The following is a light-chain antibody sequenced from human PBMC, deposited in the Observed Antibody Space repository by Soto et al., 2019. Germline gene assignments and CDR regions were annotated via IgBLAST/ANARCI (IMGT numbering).Light chain of an antibody. V-gene: IGKV3-15*01. Sequence: DIVMTQSPATLSVSPGDRATLSCRASQSVPSNLPWYQQKPGQAPRLLISGASTRATGIPARFSGSGSGTEFTLIISSLQSEDFAVYYCQQYHHWPWTFGQGTKVEI. CDR1: QSVPSN. J-gene: IGKJ1*01. CDR3: QQYHHWPWT. CDR2: GAS.